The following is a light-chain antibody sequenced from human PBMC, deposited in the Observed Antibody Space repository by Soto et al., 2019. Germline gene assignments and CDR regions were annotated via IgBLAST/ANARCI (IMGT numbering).Light chain of an antibody. Sequence: QSVLTQPPSASGTPGQRVTISCSGNRTNIGDNAVNWYQQLPGTAPKLLIYGNNQRPSGVPDRFSGSKSGTSASLTISGLQSEDEADYSCAAWDDSLNADVFGPGTKVTVL. CDR2: GNN. V-gene: IGLV1-44*01. J-gene: IGLJ1*01. CDR1: RTNIGDNA. CDR3: AAWDDSLNADV.